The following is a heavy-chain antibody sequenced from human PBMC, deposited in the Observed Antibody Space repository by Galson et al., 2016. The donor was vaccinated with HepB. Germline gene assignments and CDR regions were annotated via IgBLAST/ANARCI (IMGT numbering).Heavy chain of an antibody. CDR3: ARAHTIMLNYFDY. Sequence: SLRLSCAASGFTFSSFEMNWVRQAPGKGPEWLSYISSSGTTIYYADSVKGRFTISRDNARNSLYLQMNSLRAEDTAVYYCARAHTIMLNYFDYWGQGTLVTVFS. D-gene: IGHD3-16*01. CDR1: GFTFSSFE. J-gene: IGHJ4*02. CDR2: ISSSGTTI. V-gene: IGHV3-48*03.